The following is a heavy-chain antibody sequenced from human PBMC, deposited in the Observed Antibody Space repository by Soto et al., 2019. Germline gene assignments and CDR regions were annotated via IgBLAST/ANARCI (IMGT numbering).Heavy chain of an antibody. J-gene: IGHJ4*02. Sequence: GGSLRLSCAASGFSFSDYVMHWVRQAPGKGLEWVSSITGSGDYTYYANSVKGRFTISRDNSKNTLYLQMNSLRAEDTAVYYCAKARYYDSTGYLYYFDYWGQGTLVTVSS. D-gene: IGHD3-22*01. CDR3: AKARYYDSTGYLYYFDY. CDR2: ITGSGDYT. V-gene: IGHV3-23*01. CDR1: GFSFSDYV.